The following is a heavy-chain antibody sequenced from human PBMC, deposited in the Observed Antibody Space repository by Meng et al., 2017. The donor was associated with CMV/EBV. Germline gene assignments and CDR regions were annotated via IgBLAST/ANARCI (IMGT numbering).Heavy chain of an antibody. CDR1: GFTFSSYS. V-gene: IGHV3-21*01. Sequence: GESLKISCAASGFTFSSYSMNWVRQAPGKGLEWVSSISSSSSYIYYADSVKGRFTISRDNAKNSLHLQINSLRAEDTAVYYCARVGYSNYEPLYYYYGMDVWGQGTTVTVSS. CDR2: ISSSSSYI. CDR3: ARVGYSNYEPLYYYYGMDV. J-gene: IGHJ6*02. D-gene: IGHD4-11*01.